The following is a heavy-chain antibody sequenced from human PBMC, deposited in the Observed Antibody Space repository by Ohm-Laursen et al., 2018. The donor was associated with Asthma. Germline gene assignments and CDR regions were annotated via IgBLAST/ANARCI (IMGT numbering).Heavy chain of an antibody. CDR3: ARDEIGYGIAAAGPRNFDY. D-gene: IGHD6-13*01. CDR2: IWYDGSDK. J-gene: IGHJ4*02. CDR1: GFTFSSYG. V-gene: IGHV3-33*01. Sequence: SLRLSCSASGFTFSSYGMHWVRQAPGKGLEWVAVIWYDGSDKYYADSVKGRFTISRDNSKNTLYLQVNSLRAEDTAVYYCARDEIGYGIAAAGPRNFDYWGQGTLVTVSS.